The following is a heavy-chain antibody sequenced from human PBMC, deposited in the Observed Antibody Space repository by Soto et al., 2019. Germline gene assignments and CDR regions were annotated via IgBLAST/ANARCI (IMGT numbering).Heavy chain of an antibody. Sequence: QLQLQESGPGLVKPSETLSLTCTVSGGSISSSSYYWGWIRQPPGKGLEWIGSIYYSGSTYYNPSLKSRVTISVDTSKNQFSLKLSSVTAADTAVYYCARHVEGYGDYYFDYWGQGTLVTVSS. D-gene: IGHD4-17*01. CDR3: ARHVEGYGDYYFDY. CDR1: GGSISSSSYY. V-gene: IGHV4-39*01. J-gene: IGHJ4*02. CDR2: IYYSGST.